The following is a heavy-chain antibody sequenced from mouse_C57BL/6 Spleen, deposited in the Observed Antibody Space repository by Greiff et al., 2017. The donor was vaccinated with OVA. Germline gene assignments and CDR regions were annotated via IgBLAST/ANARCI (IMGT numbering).Heavy chain of an antibody. CDR2: IRSKSNNYAT. V-gene: IGHV10-1*01. D-gene: IGHD2-4*01. J-gene: IGHJ2*01. CDR3: VRYDYGFDY. CDR1: GFSFNTYA. Sequence: EVKLVESGGGLVQPKGSLKLSCAASGFSFNTYAMNWVRQAPGKGLEWVARIRSKSNNYATYYADSVKDRFTISRDDSESMLYLQMNNLKTEDTAMYYCVRYDYGFDYWGQGTTLTVSS.